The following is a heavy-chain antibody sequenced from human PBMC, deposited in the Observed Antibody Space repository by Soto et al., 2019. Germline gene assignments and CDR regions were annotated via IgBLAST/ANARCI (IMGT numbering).Heavy chain of an antibody. D-gene: IGHD4-4*01. V-gene: IGHV3-33*01. Sequence: GGSLRLSCAASGFTFSSYGIHWVRQAPGKGLEWVAVIWYDGSKEYYADSVKGRFTISRDNSKNTVYLQMNSPRAEDTAVYYCARDIWKPETTKGCFDYWGQGTLVTVSS. CDR1: GFTFSSYG. CDR3: ARDIWKPETTKGCFDY. CDR2: IWYDGSKE. J-gene: IGHJ4*02.